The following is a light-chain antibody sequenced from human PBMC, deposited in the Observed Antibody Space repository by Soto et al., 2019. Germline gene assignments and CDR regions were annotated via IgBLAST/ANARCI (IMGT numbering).Light chain of an antibody. CDR3: QQSYSTTWT. CDR1: QNINTW. J-gene: IGKJ1*01. V-gene: IGKV1-39*01. Sequence: DIQMTQSSSTLSASVADSVTISCRASQNINTWLAWYHQKPGKAPKLLIYAASSLQSGVPSRFSGSGSGTDFTLTISSLQTEDFATYYCQQSYSTTWTFGQGTKVDIK. CDR2: AAS.